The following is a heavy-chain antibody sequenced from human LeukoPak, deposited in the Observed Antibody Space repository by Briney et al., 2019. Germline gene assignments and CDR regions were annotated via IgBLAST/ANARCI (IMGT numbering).Heavy chain of an antibody. Sequence: GGSLRLSCAASGFTFSSYAMSWVRQAPGKGLEWVSAISGSGGSTYYADSVKGRFTISRDNSKNTLYLQMNSLRAEDTAVYYCAKGTPEGICRGSTSCPFDYWGQGTLVTVSS. CDR2: ISGSGGST. V-gene: IGHV3-23*01. CDR3: AKGTPEGICRGSTSCPFDY. CDR1: GFTFSSYA. D-gene: IGHD2-2*01. J-gene: IGHJ4*02.